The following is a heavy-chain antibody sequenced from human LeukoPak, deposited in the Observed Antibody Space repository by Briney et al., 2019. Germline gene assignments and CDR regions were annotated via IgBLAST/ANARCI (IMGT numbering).Heavy chain of an antibody. CDR2: RYTDGET. V-gene: IGHV4-4*07. CDR1: GGSMSGYY. Sequence: SETLSLTCTVSGGSMSGYYWSSMRQPAGKGLEWIGRRYTDGETNYNPSLRSRLTMSMDISKNQFSLQMTAVTDADTAVYYCARGIQWVGSYWGQGILVTVSS. D-gene: IGHD1-26*01. CDR3: ARGIQWVGSY. J-gene: IGHJ4*02.